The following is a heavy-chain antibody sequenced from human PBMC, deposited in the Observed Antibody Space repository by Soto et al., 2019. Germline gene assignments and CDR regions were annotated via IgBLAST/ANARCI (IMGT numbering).Heavy chain of an antibody. CDR3: ARDLWGTKASDY. D-gene: IGHD7-27*01. V-gene: IGHV4-4*02. Sequence: SETLSLTCTVSGASISSDKWGNWVRQPPGKGLEWIGEVYHTGSTDYSPSLKSRVTISMDKSRNQFSLELRSVTAADTAIYYCARDLWGTKASDYWGQGTQVTVSS. CDR1: GASISSDKW. CDR2: VYHTGST. J-gene: IGHJ4*02.